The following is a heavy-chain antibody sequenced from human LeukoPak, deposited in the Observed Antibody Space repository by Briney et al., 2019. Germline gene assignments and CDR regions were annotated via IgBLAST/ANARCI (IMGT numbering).Heavy chain of an antibody. D-gene: IGHD4-17*01. CDR3: ATSFGYGDYGGLGYYFDY. J-gene: IGHJ4*02. V-gene: IGHV1-24*01. CDR2: FDPEDGET. Sequence: GASVKVSCKVSGYTLTELSMHWVRQAPGKGLEWMGGFDPEDGETIYAQKFQGRVTMTEDTSTDTAYMELSSLRSEDTAAYYCATSFGYGDYGGLGYYFDYWGQGTLVTVSS. CDR1: GYTLTELS.